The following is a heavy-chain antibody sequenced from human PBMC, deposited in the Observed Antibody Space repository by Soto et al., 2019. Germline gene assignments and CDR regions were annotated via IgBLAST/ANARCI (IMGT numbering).Heavy chain of an antibody. CDR2: IYYSGST. D-gene: IGHD3-10*01. J-gene: IGHJ4*02. CDR3: ARGVRYFDY. Sequence: QVQLQESGPGLVKPSETLSLTCTVSGGSISSYFWSWIRQPPGKGLEWIGYIYYSGSTNYNPSLKSRVTISVHTSKYQFSLKLRSVTAADPAVYYCARGVRYFDYWGQGTLVTVSS. CDR1: GGSISSYF. V-gene: IGHV4-59*01.